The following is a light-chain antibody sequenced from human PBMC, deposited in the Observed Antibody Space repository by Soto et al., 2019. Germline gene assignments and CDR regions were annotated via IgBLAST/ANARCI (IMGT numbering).Light chain of an antibody. Sequence: QSALTQPPSASGSLGQSVTISCTGSSSDVGGYNFVSWFQQHPGKAPKLMIYEVSKRPSGVPDRFSGSKSGNTASLTVSGLQAEDEADYYCHSYADTNKFVFGTGTKLTVL. CDR2: EVS. CDR1: SSDVGGYNF. CDR3: HSYADTNKFV. J-gene: IGLJ1*01. V-gene: IGLV2-8*01.